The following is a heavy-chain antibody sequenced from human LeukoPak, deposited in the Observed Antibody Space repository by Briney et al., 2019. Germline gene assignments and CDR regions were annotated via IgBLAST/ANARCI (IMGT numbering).Heavy chain of an antibody. J-gene: IGHJ5*02. Sequence: PGGSLRLSCAASGFTFSSYWMGWVRQAPGKGREGVANIKQDGSEKYYVHSVKGRFTISRDNAKNSLYLQMNSLRAEDTAVYYCARDDFWSGYLDWFDPWGQGTLVTVSS. V-gene: IGHV3-7*01. D-gene: IGHD3-3*01. CDR3: ARDDFWSGYLDWFDP. CDR1: GFTFSSYW. CDR2: IKQDGSEK.